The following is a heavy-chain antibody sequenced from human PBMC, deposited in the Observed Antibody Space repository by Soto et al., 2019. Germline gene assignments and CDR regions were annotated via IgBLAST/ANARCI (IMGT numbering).Heavy chain of an antibody. CDR1: GDTFTSNA. Sequence: QVQLVQSGAEVKKPGSSVKVSCKASGDTFTSNAISWVRQAPGQGLEWMGTVLPVFGTTNYAPKFRGRLTITADDSSSTAYMELRSLQSEDTAVYDWARDRALSGFDYWGHGTLVTVSA. D-gene: IGHD3-10*01. CDR2: VLPVFGTT. V-gene: IGHV1-69*18. J-gene: IGHJ4*01. CDR3: ARDRALSGFDY.